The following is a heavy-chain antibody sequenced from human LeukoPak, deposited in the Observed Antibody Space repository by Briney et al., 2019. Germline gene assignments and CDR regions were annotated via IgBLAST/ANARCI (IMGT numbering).Heavy chain of an antibody. Sequence: GGSLRLSCAASGFTFSSYGMHRVRQAPGKGLEWVAVISYDGSNKYYADSVKGRFTISRDNSENTLYLQMNSLRAEDTAVYYCAKGEFTNWGQGSLVIVSS. J-gene: IGHJ4*02. CDR1: GFTFSSYG. CDR3: AKGEFTN. V-gene: IGHV3-30*18. CDR2: ISYDGSNK. D-gene: IGHD3-10*01.